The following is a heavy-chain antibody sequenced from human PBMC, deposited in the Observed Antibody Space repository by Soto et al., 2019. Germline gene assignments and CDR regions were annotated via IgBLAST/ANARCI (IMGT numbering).Heavy chain of an antibody. J-gene: IGHJ3*02. CDR3: ARVLYCSGGSCPDAFDI. D-gene: IGHD2-15*01. CDR1: GYTLTSYA. Sequence: EASVKVSCKASGYTLTSYARNWVRQAPGQGLEWMGWINTNTGNPTYAQGFTGRFVFSLDTSVSTAYLQICSLKAEDTAVYYCARVLYCSGGSCPDAFDIWGQGTMVTVSS. CDR2: INTNTGNP. V-gene: IGHV7-4-1*01.